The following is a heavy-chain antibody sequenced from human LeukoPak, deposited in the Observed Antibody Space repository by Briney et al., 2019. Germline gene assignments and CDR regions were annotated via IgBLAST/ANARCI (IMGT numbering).Heavy chain of an antibody. J-gene: IGHJ4*02. Sequence: ASVKVSCKASGYTFTGYHMHWVRQAPGQGLEWMGWINPNSGGTNYAQKFQGRVTMTRDTSISTAYMELSRLRSDDTAVYYCARDFNLEWNIIDYWGQGTLVTVSS. CDR3: ARDFNLEWNIIDY. CDR2: INPNSGGT. V-gene: IGHV1-2*02. D-gene: IGHD3-3*01. CDR1: GYTFTGYH.